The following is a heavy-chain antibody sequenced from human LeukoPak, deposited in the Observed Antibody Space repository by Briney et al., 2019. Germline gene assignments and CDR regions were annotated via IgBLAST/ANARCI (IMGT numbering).Heavy chain of an antibody. CDR2: ISYDGSDK. J-gene: IGHJ5*02. CDR3: ANGPLAGDWFDP. CDR1: GFTFSSYA. V-gene: IGHV3-30*04. Sequence: PGRSLRLSCAASGFTFSSYAMHWVRQAPGKGLEWVAVISYDGSDKYYADSVKGRFTISRDNSKNTLYLQMNSLRADDTAVYYCANGPLAGDWFDPWGQGTLVTVSS. D-gene: IGHD2-15*01.